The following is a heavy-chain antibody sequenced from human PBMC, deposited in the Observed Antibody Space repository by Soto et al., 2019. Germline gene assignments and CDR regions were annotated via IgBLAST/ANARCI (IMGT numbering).Heavy chain of an antibody. CDR2: TSYDGSNN. D-gene: IGHD1-1*01. Sequence: QVQLVESGGGVVQPGTSLRLSCVGSGFTFRSYVIHWVRQAPGKGLEWVALTSYDGSNNFYGDSVKGRFTISRDNPRNTVELQVDSLSLEETALYYCARWGTTGGLDVWCQGTLVSVSS. V-gene: IGHV3-33*05. CDR3: ARWGTTGGLDV. CDR1: GFTFRSYV. J-gene: IGHJ4*02.